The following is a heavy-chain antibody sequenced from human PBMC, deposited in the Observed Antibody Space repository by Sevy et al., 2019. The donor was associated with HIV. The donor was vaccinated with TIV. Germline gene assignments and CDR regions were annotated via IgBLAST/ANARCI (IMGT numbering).Heavy chain of an antibody. CDR2: ISHDGLNE. D-gene: IGHD1-26*01. J-gene: IGHJ6*02. CDR3: ANAYSGSYSHSYLYALDV. V-gene: IGHV3-30*18. CDR1: GFSFSYYG. Sequence: GGSLRLSCTGSGFSFSYYGIHWVRQAPGKGLDWVALISHDGLNEYYADSVKGRFTISRDNSRNTVYLEMNSLRIEDTAIYFCANAYSGSYSHSYLYALDVWGQGTTVTVSS.